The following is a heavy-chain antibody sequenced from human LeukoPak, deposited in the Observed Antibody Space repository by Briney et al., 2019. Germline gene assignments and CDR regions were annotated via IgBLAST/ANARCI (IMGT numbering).Heavy chain of an antibody. CDR3: AGSFSIAVAGRN. CDR1: GFTFSSYS. J-gene: IGHJ4*02. V-gene: IGHV3-21*01. D-gene: IGHD6-19*01. Sequence: PGGSLRLSCAASGFTFSSYSMNWVRQAPGKGLEWVSSISSSSYIYYADSVKGRFTISRDNAKNSLYLQMNSLRAEDTAVYYCAGSFSIAVAGRNWGQGTLVTVSS. CDR2: ISSSSYI.